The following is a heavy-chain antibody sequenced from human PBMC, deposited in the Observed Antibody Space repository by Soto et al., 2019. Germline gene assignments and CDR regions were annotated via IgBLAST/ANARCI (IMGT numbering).Heavy chain of an antibody. CDR3: ARDRIHGGNSPYFDY. J-gene: IGHJ4*02. CDR1: GGSISSGGYS. D-gene: IGHD2-21*02. V-gene: IGHV4-30-2*01. Sequence: PSETLSLTCAVSGGSISSGGYSWSWIRQPPGKGLEGFGYIYHCGFFFYNPSLKSRFIISVDSSKNQFSLKLISVTAADTAVYYCARDRIHGGNSPYFDYWGQGILVTVSS. CDR2: IYHCGFF.